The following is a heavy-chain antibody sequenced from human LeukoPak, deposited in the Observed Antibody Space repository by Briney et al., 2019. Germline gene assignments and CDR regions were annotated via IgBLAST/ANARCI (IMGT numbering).Heavy chain of an antibody. J-gene: IGHJ4*02. V-gene: IGHV3-74*01. D-gene: IGHD7-27*01. Sequence: PGGSLRLSCAASGFTFSSYWMQWVRQVPGKGLVWVSRIKSDGNSTSYADSVKGRFTISRDNAKSTLYLQMNSLRAEDTAVYYCARAWGIDYWGQGTLVTVSS. CDR1: GFTFSSYW. CDR3: ARAWGIDY. CDR2: IKSDGNST.